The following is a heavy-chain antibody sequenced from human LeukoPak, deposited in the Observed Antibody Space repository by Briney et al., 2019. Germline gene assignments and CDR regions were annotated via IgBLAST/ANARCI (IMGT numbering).Heavy chain of an antibody. V-gene: IGHV3-23*01. CDR2: ISASGGNT. D-gene: IGHD4-17*01. CDR3: AKLFAVTTD. J-gene: IGHJ4*02. CDR1: GFTFSTYA. Sequence: GGSLRLSCAASGFTFSTYAMTWVRQGPGKGLEWVSAISASGGNTYYADSVKGRFTISRDNSKNTMYLQMNSLRAEDTAVYYCAKLFAVTTDWGQGTLVTVSS.